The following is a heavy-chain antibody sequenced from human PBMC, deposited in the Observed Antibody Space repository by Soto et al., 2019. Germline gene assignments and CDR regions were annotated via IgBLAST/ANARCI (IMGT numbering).Heavy chain of an antibody. Sequence: SGATLVNPTQTLTLTCPFSGFSLSTSGVGVGWIRQPPGKALEWLARIDWDDDKFYSTSLKTRLTISKDTSKNQVVLTTTNMDPVDTATYYCARMGPESIAEHFDYWGQGTLVTISS. V-gene: IGHV2-70*04. CDR3: ARMGPESIAEHFDY. J-gene: IGHJ4*02. CDR2: IDWDDDK. D-gene: IGHD6-6*01. CDR1: GFSLSTSGVG.